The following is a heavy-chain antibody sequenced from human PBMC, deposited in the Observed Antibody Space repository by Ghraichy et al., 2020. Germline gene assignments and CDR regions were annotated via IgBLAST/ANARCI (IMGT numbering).Heavy chain of an antibody. CDR2: IYSRGST. Sequence: SETLSLTCTVSGGSISSSSYYWGWIRQPPGKGLEWIGSIYSRGSTYYNPSLKSRLTISVDTSKNQFSLRLSSVTAADTAVYYCAIPQGWSYTSRTPSGFDYWGRGTLVTVSS. CDR3: AIPQGWSYTSRTPSGFDY. V-gene: IGHV4-39*01. J-gene: IGHJ4*02. D-gene: IGHD2-2*01. CDR1: GGSISSSSYY.